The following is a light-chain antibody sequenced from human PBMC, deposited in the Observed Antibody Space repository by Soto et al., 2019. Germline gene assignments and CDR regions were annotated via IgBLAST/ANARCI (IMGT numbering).Light chain of an antibody. CDR2: AAS. CDR3: QQSHIVPYT. CDR1: QPISHY. J-gene: IGKJ2*01. Sequence: DIEMTQSPSSLSASVGDRVTISCRASQPISHYLNWYQHKPGKAPNLLIHAASSLHSGVQSRFTGSGSGTDFTLTINSLQPEDFASYDCQQSHIVPYTFGQGTKVEI. V-gene: IGKV1-39*01.